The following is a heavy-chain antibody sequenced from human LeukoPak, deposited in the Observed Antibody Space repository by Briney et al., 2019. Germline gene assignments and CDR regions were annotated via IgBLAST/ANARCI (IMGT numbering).Heavy chain of an antibody. D-gene: IGHD2-15*01. V-gene: IGHV4-59*08. CDR3: GRQTGYCSGGSCSRGWFDP. CDR2: IYYSGST. Sequence: SETLSLTCTVSGGSISSYYWSWIRQPPGKGLEWIGYIYYSGSTNYNPSLKSRVTISVDTSKNQFSLKLSSVTAADTAVYYCGRQTGYCSGGSCSRGWFDPWGQGTLVTVSS. CDR1: GGSISSYY. J-gene: IGHJ5*02.